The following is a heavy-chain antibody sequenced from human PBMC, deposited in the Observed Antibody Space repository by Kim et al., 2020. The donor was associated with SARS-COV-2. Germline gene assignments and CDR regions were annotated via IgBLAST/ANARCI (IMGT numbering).Heavy chain of an antibody. V-gene: IGHV4-39*01. J-gene: IGHJ4*02. Sequence: SETLSLTCSVSSGSIGDTDYYWGWIRQSPGKGLEWIGSIYYSGHTYDNPSLNGRLSMSVDTSKNQFSLRLSSVTAADTAVYYCARQTYSTTWYSFDSWGQGILVTFSS. CDR2: IYYSGHT. D-gene: IGHD6-13*01. CDR3: ARQTYSTTWYSFDS. CDR1: SGSIGDTDYY.